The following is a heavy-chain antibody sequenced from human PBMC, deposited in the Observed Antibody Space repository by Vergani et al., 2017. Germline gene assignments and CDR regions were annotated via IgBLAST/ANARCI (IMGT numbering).Heavy chain of an antibody. J-gene: IGHJ6*03. Sequence: QVQLVQSGAEVKKPGASVKVSCKASGYTFTSYGISWVRQAPGQGLEWMGWISAYHGNTNYAQKLQGRVTMTTDTSTSTAYMELRSLRSDDTAVYYCARDKGPFWSGYYNNYYYMDVWGKGTTVTVSS. CDR3: ARDKGPFWSGYYNNYYYMDV. D-gene: IGHD3-3*01. V-gene: IGHV1-18*01. CDR2: ISAYHGNT. CDR1: GYTFTSYG.